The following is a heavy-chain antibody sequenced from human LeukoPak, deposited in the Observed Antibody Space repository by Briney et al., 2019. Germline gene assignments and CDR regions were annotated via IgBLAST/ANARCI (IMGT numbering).Heavy chain of an antibody. CDR1: GGSISNYY. D-gene: IGHD6-13*01. V-gene: IGHV4-4*07. J-gene: IGHJ4*02. CDR3: ARSSSWYGTCGL. CDR2: IYTGGST. Sequence: SETLSLTCTVSGGSISNYYWTWIRQPAGKGLEWIGRIYTGGSTDYNPSLKSRVTMSVDTSKNQISLKLNSVTAADTAVYYCARSSSWYGTCGLWGRGILVTVSS.